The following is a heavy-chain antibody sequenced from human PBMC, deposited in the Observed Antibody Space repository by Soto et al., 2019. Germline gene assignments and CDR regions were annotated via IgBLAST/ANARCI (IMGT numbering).Heavy chain of an antibody. D-gene: IGHD1-26*01. V-gene: IGHV1-46*01. Sequence: QVQLVQSGAEVKKPGASVKVSCKASGYSFTSYYMYWVRQAPGPGLEWVGVINPSVGSTNNAQKFQGRVTMTRDRSTSTVYMDLSSLRSEDTAMYYCARDQAGATRWFDPWGQGTLVTVSS. J-gene: IGHJ5*02. CDR3: ARDQAGATRWFDP. CDR2: INPSVGST. CDR1: GYSFTSYY.